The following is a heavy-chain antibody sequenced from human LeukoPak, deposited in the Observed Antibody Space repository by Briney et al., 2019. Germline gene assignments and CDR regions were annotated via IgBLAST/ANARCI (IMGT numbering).Heavy chain of an antibody. CDR3: ARWYYYGSGIIDY. CDR2: IYHSGST. J-gene: IGHJ4*02. CDR1: GGSISRGAYS. Sequence: SETLSLTSAVSGGSISRGAYSSGCIRHPPGKGLGWIGYIYHSGSTYYNPSLKSRVTISVDRSKNQFSLKLSSVTAADTAVYYCARWYYYGSGIIDYWGQGTLVTVSS. V-gene: IGHV4-30-2*01. D-gene: IGHD3-10*01.